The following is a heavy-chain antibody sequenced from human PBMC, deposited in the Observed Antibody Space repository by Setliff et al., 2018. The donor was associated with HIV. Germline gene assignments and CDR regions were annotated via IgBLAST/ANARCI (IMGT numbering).Heavy chain of an antibody. CDR3: TTDAKPGVATGD. Sequence: PGGSLRLSCAASGFTFSNAWMSWVRQAPGKGLEWVGRIKRRPDGGTTEYAAPVQGRFTISKDDSENTLYLQMNSLKTEDTAVYYCTTDAKPGVATGDWGQGTLVTVSS. J-gene: IGHJ4*02. CDR1: GFTFSNAW. D-gene: IGHD2-21*01. V-gene: IGHV3-15*01. CDR2: IKRRPDGGTT.